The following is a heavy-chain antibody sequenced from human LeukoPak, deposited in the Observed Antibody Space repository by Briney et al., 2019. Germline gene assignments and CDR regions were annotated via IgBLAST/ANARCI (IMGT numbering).Heavy chain of an antibody. Sequence: GGSLTLKSTGSEFTVSRNYGLGLGQAPGKGLEWVSLIFSNGDTHYADSVKGRFTISRDSSKNTVSLQINSLRAEGTANYYCTSVQFNHWGQGTLVTVSS. J-gene: IGHJ5*02. CDR2: IFSNGDT. D-gene: IGHD3-10*02. V-gene: IGHV3-53*01. CDR3: TSVQFNH. CDR1: EFTVSRNY.